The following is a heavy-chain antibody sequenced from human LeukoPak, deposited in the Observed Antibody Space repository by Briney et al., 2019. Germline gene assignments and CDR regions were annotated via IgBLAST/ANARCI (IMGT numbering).Heavy chain of an antibody. CDR3: ARHQLRLRLFDY. Sequence: SETLSLTCAVSGYSISSGYYWGWIRQPPGKGLEWIGSIYHSGSTYYNPSLKSRVTISVDTSKNQFSLKLSSVTAADTAVYYCARHQLRLRLFDYWGQGTLVTVSS. CDR1: GYSISSGYY. J-gene: IGHJ4*02. CDR2: IYHSGST. D-gene: IGHD5-18*01. V-gene: IGHV4-38-2*01.